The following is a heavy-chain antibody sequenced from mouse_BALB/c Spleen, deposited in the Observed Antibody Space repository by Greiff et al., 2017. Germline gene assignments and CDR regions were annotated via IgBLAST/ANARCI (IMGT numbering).Heavy chain of an antibody. CDR2: ISSGGSYT. D-gene: IGHD1-1*01. Sequence: DVMLVESGGGLVKPGGSLKLSCAASGFTFSSYAMSWVRQSPEKRLEWVAEISSGGSYTYYPDTVTGRFTISRDNAKNTLYLEMSSLRSEDTAMYYCARKDYYGSSPWFAYWGQGTLVTVSA. V-gene: IGHV5-9-4*01. CDR3: ARKDYYGSSPWFAY. CDR1: GFTFSSYA. J-gene: IGHJ3*01.